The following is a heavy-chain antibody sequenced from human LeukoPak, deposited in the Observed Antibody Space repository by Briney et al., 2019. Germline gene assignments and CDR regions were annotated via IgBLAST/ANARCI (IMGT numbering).Heavy chain of an antibody. D-gene: IGHD1-26*01. CDR3: ARDPSDRRGSYLRRNYYYYYMDV. Sequence: GGSLRLSCAASGFTFSSYAMSWVRQAPGKGLEWVSAIRGSGDRTHYADSVKGRFTISRDNSKNTLYLQMNSLRAEDTAVYYCARDPSDRRGSYLRRNYYYYYMDVWGKGTTVTVSS. V-gene: IGHV3-23*01. CDR1: GFTFSSYA. J-gene: IGHJ6*03. CDR2: IRGSGDRT.